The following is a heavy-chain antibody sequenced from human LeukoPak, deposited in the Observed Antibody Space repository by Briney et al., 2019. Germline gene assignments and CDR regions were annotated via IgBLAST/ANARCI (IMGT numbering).Heavy chain of an antibody. V-gene: IGHV3-21*01. Sequence: GGSLRLSCAASGFTFSSYSMNWVRQAPGKGPEWVSSISSNSSYIYYADSVKGRFTISRDNAKNSLYLQMNSLRAEDTAVYYCARDQDQYYDSSGYFPYWGQGTLVTVSS. CDR1: GFTFSSYS. CDR2: ISSNSSYI. J-gene: IGHJ4*02. CDR3: ARDQDQYYDSSGYFPY. D-gene: IGHD3-22*01.